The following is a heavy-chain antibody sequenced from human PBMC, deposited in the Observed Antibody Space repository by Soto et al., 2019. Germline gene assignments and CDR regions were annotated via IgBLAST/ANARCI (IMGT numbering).Heavy chain of an antibody. Sequence: QLQLLESGSGLVKPSQTLSLTCAVSGGSISSGGYSWGWIRQPPGKGLEWIGYIYNPSLKSRVTISVDRSKNQFSLRLSSVTAADPAVYYCARVPDYWGQGTLVTVSS. V-gene: IGHV4-30-2*01. J-gene: IGHJ4*02. CDR1: GGSISSGGYS. CDR3: ARVPDY.